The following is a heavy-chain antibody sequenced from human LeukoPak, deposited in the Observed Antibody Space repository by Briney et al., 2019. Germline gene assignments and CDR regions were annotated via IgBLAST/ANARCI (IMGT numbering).Heavy chain of an antibody. D-gene: IGHD1/OR15-1a*01. Sequence: SMKVSCKASGGTFSSYPISWVRQAPGQGLEWMGGIIPIFGTPIYAPKFQGRVTITADESTSTAYLELSSLRSEDTAVYYCARDNLKQPDYWGQGTLVTVSS. CDR3: ARDNLKQPDY. CDR2: IIPIFGTP. V-gene: IGHV1-69*13. CDR1: GGTFSSYP. J-gene: IGHJ4*02.